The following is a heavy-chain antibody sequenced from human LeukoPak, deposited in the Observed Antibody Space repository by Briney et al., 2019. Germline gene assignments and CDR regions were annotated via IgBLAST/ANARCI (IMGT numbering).Heavy chain of an antibody. V-gene: IGHV3-48*01. D-gene: IGHD3-3*02. CDR1: GFTFSSYS. Sequence: GGSLRLSCAASGFTFSSYSMNWVRQAPGKGLEWVSYISSSSSTIYYADSVKGRFTISRDNAKNSLYLQMNSLRAEDTAVYYCARGNILATSAFDIWGQGTMVTVSS. CDR3: ARGNILATSAFDI. J-gene: IGHJ3*02. CDR2: ISSSSSTI.